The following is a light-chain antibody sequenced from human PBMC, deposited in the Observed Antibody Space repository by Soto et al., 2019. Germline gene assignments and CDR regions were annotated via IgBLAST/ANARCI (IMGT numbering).Light chain of an antibody. CDR2: GAS. V-gene: IGKV3-20*01. CDR1: QSASSSY. J-gene: IGKJ5*01. Sequence: EIVLTQSPGTLSLSPGEGATLSCRASQSASSSYLAWYQQKPGQAPRLLLYGASSRATGIPDRFISSGTGTDFTLTISRLEPEDFAVYYCQQFGDSPMTFGQGTRLEIE. CDR3: QQFGDSPMT.